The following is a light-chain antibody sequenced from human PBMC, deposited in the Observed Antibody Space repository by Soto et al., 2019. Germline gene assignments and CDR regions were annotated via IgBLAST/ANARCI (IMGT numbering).Light chain of an antibody. J-gene: IGKJ4*01. V-gene: IGKV3-15*01. CDR1: QSVRTN. CDR2: GAS. CDR3: QEYSNWPPLT. Sequence: ELVMTQSPGTLSVSPGERATLSCRASQSVRTNLAWYQQKPGQGPRLLVYGASNSATGVPARFSGSGSGTEFTLTISSLQSEDFAVYYCQEYSNWPPLTFGGGTKVEIK.